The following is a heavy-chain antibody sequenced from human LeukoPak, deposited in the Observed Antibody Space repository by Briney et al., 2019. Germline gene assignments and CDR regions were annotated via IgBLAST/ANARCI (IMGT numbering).Heavy chain of an antibody. J-gene: IGHJ4*02. D-gene: IGHD2-15*01. CDR3: ARASVVVGGFDY. Sequence: SQTLSLTCAVSGGSISSGGYSWSWIRQPPGKGLEWIGYIYHSGSTYYNPSLKSRVTISVDTSKNQFSLKLSSVTAADTAVYYCARASVVVGGFDYWGQGTLVTASS. CDR2: IYHSGST. CDR1: GGSISSGGYS. V-gene: IGHV4-30-2*01.